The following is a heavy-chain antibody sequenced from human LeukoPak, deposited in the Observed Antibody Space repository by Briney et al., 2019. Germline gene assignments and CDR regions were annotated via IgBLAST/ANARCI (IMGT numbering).Heavy chain of an antibody. J-gene: IGHJ4*02. CDR2: IYYSGST. CDR3: ARQKGYFDY. CDR1: GGSISSYY. Sequence: KPSETLSLTCTVYGGSISSYYWSWIRQPPGKGLEWIGYIYYSGSTNYNPSLKSRVTISVDTSKNQFSLKLSSVTAADTAVYYCARQKGYFDYWGQGTLVTVSS. V-gene: IGHV4-59*01.